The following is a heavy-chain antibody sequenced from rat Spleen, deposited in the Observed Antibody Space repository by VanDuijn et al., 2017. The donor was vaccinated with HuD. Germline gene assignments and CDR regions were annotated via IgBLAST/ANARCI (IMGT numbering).Heavy chain of an antibody. J-gene: IGHJ3*01. CDR2: ISYDGSST. CDR3: ASRTGNWFAY. Sequence: EVQLVESGGGLVQPGRSLKLSCAASRFTFSDYSMAWVRQAPKKGLEWVATISYDGSSTYYRDSVKGRFTISRDNAKSTLYLQMDSLRSEDTATYYCASRTGNWFAYWGQGTLVTVSS. D-gene: IGHD4-2*01. V-gene: IGHV5-7*01. CDR1: RFTFSDYS.